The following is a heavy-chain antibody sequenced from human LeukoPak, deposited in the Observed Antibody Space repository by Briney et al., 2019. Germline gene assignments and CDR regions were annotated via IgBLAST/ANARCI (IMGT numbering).Heavy chain of an antibody. Sequence: ASVKVSRKGSGYNLTELSMHLVRQAPGKGLEVMGGFDPEDGETIYAQKFQGRVTMTEDTSTDTAYMELSSLRSEDTAVYYCATVGSGSRYYYYGMDVWGQGTTVTVSS. J-gene: IGHJ6*02. CDR1: GYNLTELS. CDR3: ATVGSGSRYYYYGMDV. CDR2: FDPEDGET. V-gene: IGHV1-24*01. D-gene: IGHD3-10*01.